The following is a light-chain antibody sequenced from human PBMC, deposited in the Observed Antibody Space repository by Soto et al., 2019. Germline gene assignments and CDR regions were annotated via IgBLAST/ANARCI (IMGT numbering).Light chain of an antibody. CDR3: VSYTSSNTRV. CDR1: RSDVGGYDY. Sequence: QSALTQPASVSGSPGQSINISCTGTRSDVGGYDYVSWYQQHPGKAPKLTIYEVNNRPSGISNRFSGSKSGNTASLTISGLQAEDEADYYCVSYTSSNTRVFGGGTKLTVL. V-gene: IGLV2-14*01. CDR2: EVN. J-gene: IGLJ3*02.